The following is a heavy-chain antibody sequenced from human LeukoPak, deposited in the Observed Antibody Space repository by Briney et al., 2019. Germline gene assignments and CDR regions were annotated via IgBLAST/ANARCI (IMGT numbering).Heavy chain of an antibody. Sequence: GASVKVSCKASGGTFISYAISWVRQAPGQGLEWMGIINPSGGSTSYAQKFQGRVTMTRDTSTSTVYMELSSLRSEDTAVYYCARDDEVVPFDYWGQGTLVTVSS. D-gene: IGHD2-21*01. CDR1: GGTFISYA. CDR3: ARDDEVVPFDY. CDR2: INPSGGST. J-gene: IGHJ4*02. V-gene: IGHV1-46*01.